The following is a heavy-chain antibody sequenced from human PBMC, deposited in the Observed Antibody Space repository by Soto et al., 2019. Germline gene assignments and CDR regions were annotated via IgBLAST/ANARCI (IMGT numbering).Heavy chain of an antibody. V-gene: IGHV4-59*12. D-gene: IGHD3-10*01. CDR3: ARDSRSARFGELLKDYGMDV. Sequence: SETLSLTCAVSGDSISGYYWTWIRQPPGKGLEWVGSIYYSGSTYYNPSLKSRVTISVDTSKNQFSLKLSSVTAADTAVYYCARDSRSARFGELLKDYGMDVWGQGTTVTVSS. CDR2: IYYSGST. CDR1: GDSISGYY. J-gene: IGHJ6*02.